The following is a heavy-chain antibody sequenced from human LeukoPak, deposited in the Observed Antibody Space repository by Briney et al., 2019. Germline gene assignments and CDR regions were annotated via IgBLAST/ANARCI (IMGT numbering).Heavy chain of an antibody. J-gene: IGHJ4*02. CDR3: AADYGSGSYRFDY. D-gene: IGHD3-10*01. CDR1: GVSISSGDYS. V-gene: IGHV4-30-2*01. CDR2: IYSSGNT. Sequence: SETLSLTCAASGVSISSGDYSWSWIRQPPGKGLEWIGYIYSSGNTLYNPSLRSRATISLDRSKNQFSLRLSSVTAADTAVYYCAADYGSGSYRFDYWGQGTLVSVSS.